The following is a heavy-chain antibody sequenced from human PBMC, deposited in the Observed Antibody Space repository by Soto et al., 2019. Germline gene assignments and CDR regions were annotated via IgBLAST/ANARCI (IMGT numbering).Heavy chain of an antibody. CDR3: ARSPGVFDY. Sequence: QVQLVQSGAEVKKPGSSVKVSCKASGGTFSSLAISWVRQAPGQGLEWMGGLVPVFGTANYAQKFQDRVTITADKSTSTSDMELSSLRSEATAVYYCARSPGVFDYWGQGTLVTVSS. J-gene: IGHJ4*02. D-gene: IGHD3-10*01. V-gene: IGHV1-69*06. CDR2: LVPVFGTA. CDR1: GGTFSSLA.